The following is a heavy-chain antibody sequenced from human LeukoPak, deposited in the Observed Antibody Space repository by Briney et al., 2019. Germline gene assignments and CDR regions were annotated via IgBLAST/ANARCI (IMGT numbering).Heavy chain of an antibody. Sequence: ASVKVSCKVSGYTLTELSMHRVRQAPGKGLEWMGGFDPEDGETIYSQKFQGRVTMTEDTSTDTAYMELSSLRSEDTAVYYCATLVSNWFDPWGQGTLVTVSS. CDR3: ATLVSNWFDP. V-gene: IGHV1-24*01. CDR1: GYTLTELS. D-gene: IGHD3-16*02. J-gene: IGHJ5*02. CDR2: FDPEDGET.